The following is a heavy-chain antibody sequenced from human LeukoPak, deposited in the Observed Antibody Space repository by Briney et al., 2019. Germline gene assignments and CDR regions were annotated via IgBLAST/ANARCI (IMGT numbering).Heavy chain of an antibody. CDR3: AGLGGITIFGVVRNMDV. Sequence: PSETLSLTCAVYGGSFSGYYWSWIRQPPGKGLEWIGEINHSGSTNYNPSLKSRVTISVDTSKNQFSLKLSSVTAADTAVYYCAGLGGITIFGVVRNMDVWGKGTTVTVSS. V-gene: IGHV4-34*01. J-gene: IGHJ6*03. CDR2: INHSGST. CDR1: GGSFSGYY. D-gene: IGHD3-3*01.